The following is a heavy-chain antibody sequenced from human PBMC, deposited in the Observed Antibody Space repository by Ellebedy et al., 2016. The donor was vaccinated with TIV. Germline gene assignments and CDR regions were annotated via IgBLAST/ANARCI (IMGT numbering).Heavy chain of an antibody. Sequence: MPSETLSLTCTVSGGSISSYYWSWIRQPPGKGLEWIGYIYYSGSTNYNPSLKSRVTISVDTSKNQFSLKLSSVTAADTAVYYCARQMRRGRGYDFWSGYLGGWFDPWGQGTLVTVSS. CDR3: ARQMRRGRGYDFWSGYLGGWFDP. CDR2: IYYSGST. J-gene: IGHJ5*02. V-gene: IGHV4-59*08. D-gene: IGHD3-3*01. CDR1: GGSISSYY.